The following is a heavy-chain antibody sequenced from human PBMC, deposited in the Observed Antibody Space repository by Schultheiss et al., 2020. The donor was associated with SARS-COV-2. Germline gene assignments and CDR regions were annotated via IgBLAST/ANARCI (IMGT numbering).Heavy chain of an antibody. J-gene: IGHJ4*02. D-gene: IGHD1-1*01. CDR2: ISSSGSTI. CDR1: GFTFSNAW. Sequence: GGSLRLSCAASGFTFSNAWMSWVRQAPGKGLEWVSYISSSGSTIYYADSVKGRFTISRDNAKNSLYLQMNSLRAEDTAVYYCARDPSFGGTFRFFDYWGQGTLVTVSS. V-gene: IGHV3-11*04. CDR3: ARDPSFGGTFRFFDY.